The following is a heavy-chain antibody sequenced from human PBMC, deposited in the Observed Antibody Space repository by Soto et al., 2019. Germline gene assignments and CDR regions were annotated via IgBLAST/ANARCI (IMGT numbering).Heavy chain of an antibody. J-gene: IGHJ6*02. CDR2: ISAYNGNT. D-gene: IGHD2-2*01. CDR1: GYTFTSYG. CDR3: ARDLAVVVPAAPYYYYGMDV. V-gene: IGHV1-18*01. Sequence: GASVKVSCKASGYTFTSYGISWVRQAPGQGLEWMGWISAYNGNTNYAQKLQGRVTMTTDTSTSTAYMELRSLRSDDTAVYYCARDLAVVVPAAPYYYYGMDVWGQGTTVTVSS.